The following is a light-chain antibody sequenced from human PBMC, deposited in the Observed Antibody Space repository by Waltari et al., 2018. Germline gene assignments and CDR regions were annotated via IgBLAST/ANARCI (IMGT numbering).Light chain of an antibody. Sequence: EIVMTQYPATLSVSPGERAPLSCRASQSVSSNLAWYQQKPGQAPRLLIYGASTRATGIPVRFSGRGSGTEFTLTISSLQSEDFAVYYCQQYNNWPQTFGQGTKLEIK. V-gene: IGKV3-15*01. CDR1: QSVSSN. J-gene: IGKJ2*01. CDR2: GAS. CDR3: QQYNNWPQT.